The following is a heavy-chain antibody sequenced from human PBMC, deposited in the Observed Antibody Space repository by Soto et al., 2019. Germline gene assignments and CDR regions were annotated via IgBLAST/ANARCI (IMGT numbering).Heavy chain of an antibody. CDR2: ISAYNGNT. CDR1: GYTFTSYG. D-gene: IGHD4-17*01. V-gene: IGHV1-18*01. J-gene: IGHJ5*02. Sequence: ASVKVSCKASGYTFTSYGISWVRQAPGQGLEWMGWISAYNGNTNYAQKLQGRVTMTSDTSTSTAYMELRSLRSDDTAVYYCARNYGDSNDVWFDPWGQGTLVTVSS. CDR3: ARNYGDSNDVWFDP.